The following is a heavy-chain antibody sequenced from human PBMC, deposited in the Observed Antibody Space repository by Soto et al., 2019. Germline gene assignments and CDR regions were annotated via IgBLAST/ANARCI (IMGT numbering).Heavy chain of an antibody. CDR2: INHSGST. D-gene: IGHD1-7*01. J-gene: IGHJ6*03. CDR1: GFTVSTKY. V-gene: IGHV4-34*01. Sequence: GSLRLSCAASGFTVSTKYMSWVRQAPGKGLEWVWEINHSGSTNYNPSLKSRVTISVDTSKNQFSLKLSSVTAADTAVYYCARLELRQQYYYYMDVWGKGTTVTVSS. CDR3: ARLELRQQYYYYMDV.